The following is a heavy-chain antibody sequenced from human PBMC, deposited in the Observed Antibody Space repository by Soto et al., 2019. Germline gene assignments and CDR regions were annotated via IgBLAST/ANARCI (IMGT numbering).Heavy chain of an antibody. CDR3: ARGPRIVVVTYYMDV. D-gene: IGHD2-15*01. CDR1: GYTFTSYD. J-gene: IGHJ6*03. CDR2: MNPNTGNT. Sequence: QVQLVQSGAEVKKPGASVKVSCKASGYTFTSYDINWVRQATGQGLERMGWMNPNTGNTGYAQKFQGRVTMTRNTSISTAYMELSSLRSEDTAVYYCARGPRIVVVTYYMDVWGKGTTVTVSS. V-gene: IGHV1-8*01.